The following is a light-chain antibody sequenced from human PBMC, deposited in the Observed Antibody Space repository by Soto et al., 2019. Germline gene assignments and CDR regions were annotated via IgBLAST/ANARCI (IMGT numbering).Light chain of an antibody. CDR2: AAS. CDR1: QSVGSN. CDR3: KQYNQWSPIT. Sequence: EIVMTQSPGTLSALPGHSATLPCRASQSVGSNIAWYQQRPGQAPRLLIYAASTRAAGVPIRFSGSGSGTEFTLTITSLQSDDFAAYYCKQYNQWSPITFGQGTRLE. J-gene: IGKJ5*01. V-gene: IGKV3-15*01.